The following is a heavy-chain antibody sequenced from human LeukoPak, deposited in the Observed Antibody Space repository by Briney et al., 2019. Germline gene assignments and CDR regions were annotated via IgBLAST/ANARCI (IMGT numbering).Heavy chain of an antibody. V-gene: IGHV1-2*02. J-gene: IGHJ5*02. CDR1: GYTFTGYY. Sequence: GASVKVSCKASGYTFTGYYMHWVRQAPGQGLEWMGWINPNSGGTNYAQKFQGRVTMTRDTSISTAYMELNRLRSDDTAVYYCARDLLGWRGEYFDPWGQGTLVTVSS. CDR2: INPNSGGT. CDR3: ARDLLGWRGEYFDP. D-gene: IGHD3-16*01.